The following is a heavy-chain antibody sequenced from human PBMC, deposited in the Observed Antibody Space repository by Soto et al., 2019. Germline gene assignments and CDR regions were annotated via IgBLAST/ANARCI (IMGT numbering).Heavy chain of an antibody. CDR3: ARGGASGGDYEGSWFDP. V-gene: IGHV3-74*01. J-gene: IGHJ5*02. Sequence: PGGSLRLSCEASGFTFSDYWMHWVRQGPEKGLVWVSRINGDGSEKYYVDSVKGRFTISRDNAKNSLYLQMNSLRAEDTAVYYCARGGASGGDYEGSWFDPWGQGTLVTVSS. D-gene: IGHD4-17*01. CDR2: INGDGSEK. CDR1: GFTFSDYW.